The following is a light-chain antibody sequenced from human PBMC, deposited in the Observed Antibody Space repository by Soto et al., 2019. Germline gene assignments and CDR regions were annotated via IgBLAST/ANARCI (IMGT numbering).Light chain of an antibody. V-gene: IGLV1-51*01. CDR2: DNN. CDR1: SSNIGNNY. Sequence: QSALTQSPSVSAAPGQTVTISCSGSSSNIGNNYVSWYQQLPGTAPKLVMYDNNKRPSGIPDRFSGSKSGTSATLGITGLQTGDEAEYFCASWDISLSAVVFGGGTKLTVL. CDR3: ASWDISLSAVV. J-gene: IGLJ2*01.